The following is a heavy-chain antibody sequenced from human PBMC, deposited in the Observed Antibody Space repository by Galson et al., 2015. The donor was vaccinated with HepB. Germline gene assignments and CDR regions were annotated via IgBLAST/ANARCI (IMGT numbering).Heavy chain of an antibody. CDR2: ISTDGSNK. J-gene: IGHJ4*02. CDR1: IFTFSSYR. CDR3: ARDGRGNNFGSYFDY. D-gene: IGHD5-18*01. Sequence: SLRLSCAASIFTFSSYRMHRVRQAPGKGLEWVAGISTDGSNKFNADSVKSRSTISRDNSKKTLYLQMNSLRAEDTAVYYCARDGRGNNFGSYFDYWGQGILVTVSS. V-gene: IGHV3-33*08.